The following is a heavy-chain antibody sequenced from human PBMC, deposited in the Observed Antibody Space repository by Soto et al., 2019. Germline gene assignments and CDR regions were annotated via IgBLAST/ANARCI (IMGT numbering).Heavy chain of an antibody. Sequence: ASVKVSCKASGYTSTDYAIHWVRQAPGQGLEWMGWINVGNGNTGYSRKFQGRVTNVRDMSASTAYIEVTSLTSEDTAIYYCAREGAPYTPLDHWGQENLVTISS. J-gene: IGHJ4*02. CDR3: AREGAPYTPLDH. D-gene: IGHD2-15*01. CDR1: GYTSTDYA. V-gene: IGHV1-3*01. CDR2: INVGNGNT.